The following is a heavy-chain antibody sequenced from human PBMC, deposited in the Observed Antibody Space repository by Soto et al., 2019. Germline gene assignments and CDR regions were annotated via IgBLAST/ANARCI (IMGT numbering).Heavy chain of an antibody. CDR3: ASPSYGSGSCY. CDR1: GYTFSSYA. D-gene: IGHD3-10*01. CDR2: INAGNGNT. V-gene: IGHV1-3*01. Sequence: QVQLVQSGAEVKKPGASVKVSCKASGYTFSSYALHWVRQAPGQRLEWMGWINAGNGNTEYSQKFQGRVTFTRDTSASTAYMELSSLRSEDTAVYCCASPSYGSGSCYWGQGTLVTVSS. J-gene: IGHJ4*02.